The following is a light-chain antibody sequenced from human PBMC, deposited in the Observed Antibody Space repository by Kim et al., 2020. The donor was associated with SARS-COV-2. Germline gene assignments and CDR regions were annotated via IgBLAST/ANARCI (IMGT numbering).Light chain of an antibody. CDR1: QSVSST. J-gene: IGKJ1*01. CDR3: QQYNQWPT. CDR2: DAS. V-gene: IGKV3-15*01. Sequence: SVSPGERATLSCRASQSVSSTLAWYQQKPGQSPRLLIYDASTRATGIPARFSGSGSGTEFTLTISSLQSEDFAVYYCQQYNQWPTFGQGTKVDIK.